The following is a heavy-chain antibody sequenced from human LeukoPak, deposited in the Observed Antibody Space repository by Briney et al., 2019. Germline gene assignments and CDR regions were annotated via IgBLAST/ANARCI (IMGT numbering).Heavy chain of an antibody. CDR2: IIPIFGTA. CDR1: GGTFSSYA. Sequence: GASVKVSCKASGGTFSSYAISWVRQALGQGLEWMGGIIPIFGTANYAQKFQGRVTITTDESTSTAYMELSSLRSEDTAVYYCARRTAGATTWFDPWGQGTLVTVYS. V-gene: IGHV1-69*05. CDR3: ARRTAGATTWFDP. D-gene: IGHD1-26*01. J-gene: IGHJ5*02.